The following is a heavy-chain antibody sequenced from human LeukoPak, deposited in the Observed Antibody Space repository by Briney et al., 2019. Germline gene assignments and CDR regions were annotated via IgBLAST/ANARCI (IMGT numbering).Heavy chain of an antibody. CDR2: IYDSGTT. CDR1: GGSISSYY. Sequence: SSETLSLTCTVSGGSISSYYWHWIRQPPGKGLEWIGCIYDSGTTNYNPSLKSRVTISGDTAKNQFSPKMSSVTAADTAVYFCARTGQQLVFASWGQGTLVTISS. J-gene: IGHJ5*01. CDR3: ARTGQQLVFAS. D-gene: IGHD6-13*01. V-gene: IGHV4-59*01.